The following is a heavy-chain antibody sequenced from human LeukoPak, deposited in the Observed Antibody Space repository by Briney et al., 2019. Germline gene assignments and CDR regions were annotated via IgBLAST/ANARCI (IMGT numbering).Heavy chain of an antibody. V-gene: IGHV3-66*01. CDR2: IYSGGST. CDR3: ARDRVVVVAATHGWFDP. J-gene: IGHJ5*02. Sequence: GRSLRLSCAASGFTFSSYSMNWVRQAPGKGLEWVSVIYSGGSTYYADSVKGRFTISRDNSKNTLYLQMNSLRAEDTAVYYCARDRVVVVAATHGWFDPWGQGTLVTVSS. CDR1: GFTFSSYS. D-gene: IGHD2-15*01.